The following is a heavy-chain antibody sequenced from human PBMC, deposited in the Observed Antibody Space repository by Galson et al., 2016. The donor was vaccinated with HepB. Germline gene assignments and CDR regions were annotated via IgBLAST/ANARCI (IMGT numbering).Heavy chain of an antibody. V-gene: IGHV3-23*01. CDR2: ISGSGDNA. D-gene: IGHD3-10*01. J-gene: IGHJ4*02. CDR1: GFTFRDYA. Sequence: SLRLSCAASGFTFRDYAMNWVRQAPGKGLQWVSTISGSGDNAYYGDSVKGRFAVSRDNSKNSLYLQMNSLRAEDTAVYYCARAFSRESGFDYWGQGTLVTVSS. CDR3: ARAFSRESGFDY.